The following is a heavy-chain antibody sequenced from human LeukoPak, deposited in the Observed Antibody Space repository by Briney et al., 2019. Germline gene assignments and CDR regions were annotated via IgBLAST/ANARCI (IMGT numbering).Heavy chain of an antibody. CDR2: IDQDGSEK. Sequence: GGSLRLSCAASGFTSSDFWMTWFRQAPGKGLEWVANIDQDGSEKYYLDSVKGRLTISRDNAKNSLYLQMNSLSVEDTAVYYCATSPRGYQLLEPGSWGQGTLVTVSS. CDR1: GFTSSDFW. CDR3: ATSPRGYQLLEPGS. J-gene: IGHJ5*02. V-gene: IGHV3-7*01. D-gene: IGHD2-2*01.